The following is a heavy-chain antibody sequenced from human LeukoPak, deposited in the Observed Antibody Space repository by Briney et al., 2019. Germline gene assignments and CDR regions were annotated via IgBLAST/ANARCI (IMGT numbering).Heavy chain of an antibody. CDR2: INQDSSEK. Sequence: GGSLRLSCVGSGFSFSNSLMSWVRQAPGKGPEWVANINQDSSEKSYVDSVKGRFSISRDNAKSSVFLQMNSLRADDTALYYCARDFGDERVFDYWGQGTLVTVSS. J-gene: IGHJ4*02. V-gene: IGHV3-7*01. D-gene: IGHD3-3*01. CDR3: ARDFGDERVFDY. CDR1: GFSFSNSL.